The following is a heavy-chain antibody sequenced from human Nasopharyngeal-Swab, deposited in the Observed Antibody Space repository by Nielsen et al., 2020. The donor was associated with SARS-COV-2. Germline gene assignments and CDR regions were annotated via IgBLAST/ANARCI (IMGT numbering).Heavy chain of an antibody. V-gene: IGHV3-73*01. CDR2: IRSKANSYAT. D-gene: IGHD6-25*01. CDR3: TRLRYSSGLDY. CDR1: GFTFSSYS. Sequence: GESLKISCAASGFTFSSYSMNWVRQASGKGLEWVGRIRSKANSYATAYAASVKGRFTISRDDSKNTAYLQMNSLKTEDTAVYYCTRLRYSSGLDYWGQGTLVTVSS. J-gene: IGHJ4*02.